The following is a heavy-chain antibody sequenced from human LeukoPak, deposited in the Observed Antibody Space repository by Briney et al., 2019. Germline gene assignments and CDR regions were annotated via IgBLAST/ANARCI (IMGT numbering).Heavy chain of an antibody. CDR2: ISGSGNNI. CDR1: GLAFSDYY. V-gene: IGHV3-11*04. CDR3: ARVPPEDRTWYDL. D-gene: IGHD1-14*01. Sequence: GGSLRLSCAASGLAFSDYYMTWIRQAPGKGLEWLSHISGSGNNIYYADSVKGRFTISRDNAKNSLYLQMNSLRADDTAIYYCARVPPEDRTWYDLWGQGTLVTVSS. J-gene: IGHJ5*02.